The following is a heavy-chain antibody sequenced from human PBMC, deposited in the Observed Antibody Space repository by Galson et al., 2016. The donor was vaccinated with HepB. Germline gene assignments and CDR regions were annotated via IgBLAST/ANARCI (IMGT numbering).Heavy chain of an antibody. V-gene: IGHV3-23*01. J-gene: IGHJ4*02. D-gene: IGHD3-22*01. CDR2: ISGNGGST. Sequence: KGLEWVSVISGNGGSTKYVDSEKGRFTISRDNSKNTLYLQMNSLRAEDTAVYYCAKVLSDSSGYYRDPFDYWGQGTLVTVSS. CDR3: AKVLSDSSGYYRDPFDY.